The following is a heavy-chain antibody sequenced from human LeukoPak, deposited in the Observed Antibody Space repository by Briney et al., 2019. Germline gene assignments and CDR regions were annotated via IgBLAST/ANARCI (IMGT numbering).Heavy chain of an antibody. Sequence: GGSLRLSCAASGFTFDDYAMHWVRQAPGKGLEWVSLISGDGGSTYYADSVKGRFTISRDNSKNSLYLQMNSLRTEDIALYYCAKAKRDSSGWYSLDAFDIWGQGTMVTVSS. CDR2: ISGDGGST. V-gene: IGHV3-43*02. D-gene: IGHD6-19*01. J-gene: IGHJ3*02. CDR3: AKAKRDSSGWYSLDAFDI. CDR1: GFTFDDYA.